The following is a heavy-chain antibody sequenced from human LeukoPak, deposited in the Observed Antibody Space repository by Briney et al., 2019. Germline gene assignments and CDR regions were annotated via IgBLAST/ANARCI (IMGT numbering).Heavy chain of an antibody. V-gene: IGHV1-24*01. CDR2: FDPEDGET. Sequence: GASVKVSCKVSGYTLTEMSIHWVRQAPGGALEWMGGFDPEDGETVYAPKFQGRVTMTEDTSADTAYMELRSLRSDDTAVYYCARDPYSNYFDYWGQGTLVTVSS. CDR3: ARDPYSNYFDY. CDR1: GYTLTEMS. D-gene: IGHD5-18*01. J-gene: IGHJ4*02.